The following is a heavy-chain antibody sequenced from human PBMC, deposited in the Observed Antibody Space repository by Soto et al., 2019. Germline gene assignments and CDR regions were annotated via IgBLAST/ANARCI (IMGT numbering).Heavy chain of an antibody. CDR2: INHSGST. D-gene: IGHD2-2*02. J-gene: IGHJ4*02. V-gene: IGHV4-34*01. CDR1: GGSFSGYY. CDR3: ARGSIPDD. Sequence: QVQLQQWGAGLLKPSETLSLTCAVYGGSFSGYYWSWIRQPPGKGLEWIGEINHSGSTNYNPSLKSRVTISVDTSKNQFSLKLSSVTAADTAVYYCARGSIPDDWGQGTLVTVSS.